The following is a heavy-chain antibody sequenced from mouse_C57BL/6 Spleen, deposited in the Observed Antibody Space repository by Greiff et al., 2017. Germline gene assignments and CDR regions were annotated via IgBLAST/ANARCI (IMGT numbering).Heavy chain of an antibody. CDR2: IDPSDSYT. CDR3: ARWGSSLYYYAMDY. CDR1: GYTFTSYW. D-gene: IGHD1-1*01. Sequence: QVQLQQPGAELVKPGASVKLSCKASGYTFTSYWMQWVKQRPGQGLEWIGEIDPSDSYTNYNQKFKGKATLTVDTSSSTAYMQLSSLTSEDSAVYYCARWGSSLYYYAMDYWGQGTSVTVSS. J-gene: IGHJ4*01. V-gene: IGHV1-50*01.